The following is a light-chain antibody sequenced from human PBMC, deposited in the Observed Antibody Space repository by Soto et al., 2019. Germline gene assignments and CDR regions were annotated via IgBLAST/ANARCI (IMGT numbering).Light chain of an antibody. CDR2: GAS. V-gene: IGKV3-20*01. CDR3: QQYGISPWMYT. J-gene: IGKJ2*01. Sequence: EIVLTQSPGTLSLSPGERATLYCRASQSVDSRYLAWYQQRPGQAPRLLIYGASSRATGTPDRFSGSGSGTDVTLTISRLEPEDFEVYYCQQYGISPWMYTFGQGTKLEIK. CDR1: QSVDSRY.